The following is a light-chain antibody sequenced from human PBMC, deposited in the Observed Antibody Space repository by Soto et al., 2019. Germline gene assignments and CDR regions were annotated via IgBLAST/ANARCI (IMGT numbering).Light chain of an antibody. CDR1: QSIRTH. Sequence: DIQVTQSPSSLSASAGDRVTITCRATQSIRTHLNWYQQGPGKAPELLIYAASSLQSGVPSRFSGSGSGTDFTLTITSLQPEDSATYYCQQSYIMSEGYTFGQGTKLEIK. CDR2: AAS. V-gene: IGKV1-39*01. CDR3: QQSYIMSEGYT. J-gene: IGKJ2*01.